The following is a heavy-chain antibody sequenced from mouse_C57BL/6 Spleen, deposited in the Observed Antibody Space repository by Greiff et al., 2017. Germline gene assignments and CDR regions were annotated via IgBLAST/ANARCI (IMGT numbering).Heavy chain of an antibody. D-gene: IGHD4-1*02. Sequence: DVMLVESGGDLVKPGGSLTLSCAASGFTFSSYGMSWVRQTPDKRLEWVATLSSDGSYTYYTDSVKGRFTITRDNAKNTLYLQMSSLNSEDTAMYYCARGSTGLYAMDYWGQGTSGTVSS. J-gene: IGHJ4*01. CDR1: GFTFSSYG. CDR2: LSSDGSYT. V-gene: IGHV5-6*02. CDR3: ARGSTGLYAMDY.